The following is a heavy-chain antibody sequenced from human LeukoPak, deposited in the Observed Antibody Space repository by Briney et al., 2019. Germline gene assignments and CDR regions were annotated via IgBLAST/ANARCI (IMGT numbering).Heavy chain of an antibody. V-gene: IGHV1-24*01. D-gene: IGHD3-16*02. J-gene: IGHJ4*02. CDR1: GYTLTELS. CDR3: ARVYYLWESYRYLFDY. Sequence: ASVKVSCKVSGYTLTELSMHWVRQAPGKGLEWMGGFDPEDGETIYAQKFQGRVTMTTDTSTSTAYMELSSLKSDDTALYYCARVYYLWESYRYLFDYWGQGSLVTVSS. CDR2: FDPEDGET.